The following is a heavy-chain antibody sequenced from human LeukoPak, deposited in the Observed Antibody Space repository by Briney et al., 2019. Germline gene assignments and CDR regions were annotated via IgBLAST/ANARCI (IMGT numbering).Heavy chain of an antibody. J-gene: IGHJ6*03. CDR1: GGSISSYH. CDR3: AAGSYSFYYMGV. Sequence: SETLSLTCTVSGGSISSYHWNWIRQPPGKGLEWIGYIYYSGSTNYNPSLKSRLTISVDTSKNQFSLKLSSVTAADTAVYYCAAGSYSFYYMGVWGKGTTVIISS. V-gene: IGHV4-59*01. CDR2: IYYSGST. D-gene: IGHD3-10*01.